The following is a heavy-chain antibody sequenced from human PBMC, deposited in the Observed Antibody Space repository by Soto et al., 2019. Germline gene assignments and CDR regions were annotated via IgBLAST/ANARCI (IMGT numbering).Heavy chain of an antibody. CDR3: AREDDGGDRDYYGLDV. CDR2: IHYTGSI. V-gene: IGHV4-30-4*08. J-gene: IGHJ6*02. CDR1: GGNISSEYFH. Sequence: SETLSLTCAVSGGNISSEYFHWTWIRQSPGKGLEWIGYIHYTGSIMYNPSFKSRLTMAVDTTKNQFSLQLTSVTAADTAVYFCAREDDGGDRDYYGLDVWGQGTTVTVSS. D-gene: IGHD2-21*02.